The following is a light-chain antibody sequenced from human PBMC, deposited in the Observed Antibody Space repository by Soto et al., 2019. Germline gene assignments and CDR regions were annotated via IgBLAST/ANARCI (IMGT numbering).Light chain of an antibody. Sequence: ERISTPSPRTLSLSTGDRATXSCRASQSVRNRYLAWFEQKPGQANRLMIYGASGRATGMSDRLSGRGSGTDFTRTISRLVREDFAVYYCQQFRSSPLTFRGGTKLELK. CDR2: GAS. J-gene: IGKJ4*01. V-gene: IGKV3-20*01. CDR1: QSVRNRY. CDR3: QQFRSSPLT.